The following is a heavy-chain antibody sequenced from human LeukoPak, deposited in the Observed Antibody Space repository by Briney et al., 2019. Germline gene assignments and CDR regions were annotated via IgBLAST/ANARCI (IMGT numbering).Heavy chain of an antibody. V-gene: IGHV3-7*01. Sequence: AGGSLRLSCAASGFTFSSYWMSWVRQAPGKGLEWVANIKQDGSDKYYVDSVKGRFTISRDNAKNSLYLQMNSLRAEDTAVYYCARYGNSGPYFGWGQGTLVTVSS. J-gene: IGHJ4*02. CDR2: IKQDGSDK. CDR1: GFTFSSYW. CDR3: ARYGNSGPYFG. D-gene: IGHD5-12*01.